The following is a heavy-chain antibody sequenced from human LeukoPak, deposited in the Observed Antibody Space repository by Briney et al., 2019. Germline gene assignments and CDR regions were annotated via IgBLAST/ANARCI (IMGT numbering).Heavy chain of an antibody. CDR1: GYTFTSYG. V-gene: IGHV1-18*01. D-gene: IGHD3-22*01. CDR3: ARVEGTMIGNS. CDR2: INAYNGNT. Sequence: VAPVKVSCKASGYTFTSYGISWVRQAPGQGLEWMGWINAYNGNTNYAQKLQGRVTMTTDTSTSTANMELRSPRSDDSAVDCCARVEGTMIGNSWGQGTLVTVSS. J-gene: IGHJ4*02.